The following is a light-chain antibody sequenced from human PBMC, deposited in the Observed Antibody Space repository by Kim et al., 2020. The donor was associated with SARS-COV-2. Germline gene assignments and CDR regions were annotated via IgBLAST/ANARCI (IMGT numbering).Light chain of an antibody. J-gene: IGKJ2*01. CDR1: QSVDSRF. V-gene: IGKV3-20*01. CDR3: QQYGGTSYT. Sequence: EIVLTQSPGTLSLSPGERATLSCRASQSVDSRFLAWYQQKPGQAPRLLIYGASRRATGIPDRFSGSGSGTDSTLTISRLEPEDFAVYYCQQYGGTSYTFGQGTKLEI. CDR2: GAS.